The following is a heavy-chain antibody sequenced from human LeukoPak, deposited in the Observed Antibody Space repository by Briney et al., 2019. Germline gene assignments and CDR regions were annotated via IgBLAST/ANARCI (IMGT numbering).Heavy chain of an antibody. D-gene: IGHD2/OR15-2a*01. CDR1: GGSFSGYY. CDR3: ARVLHHYYFDY. J-gene: IGHJ4*02. Sequence: SETLSLTCAVYGGSFSGYYWNWIRQPPGKGLEWIGEINHSGSTNYNPSLKSRVTISVDTSKNQFSLKLSSVTAADTAVYYCARVLHHYYFDYWGQGTLVTVSS. CDR2: INHSGST. V-gene: IGHV4-34*01.